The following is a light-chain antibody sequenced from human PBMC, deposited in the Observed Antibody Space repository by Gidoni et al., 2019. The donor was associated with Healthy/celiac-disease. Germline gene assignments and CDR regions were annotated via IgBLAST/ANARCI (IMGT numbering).Light chain of an antibody. Sequence: DIQRTQSPSSLSASVGDRVTITCRASQSISSYLNWYQQKPGKAPKLLIYAASSLQSGVPSRFSGRGSGTDFTLTISSLQPEDFATYYCQQSYSTPWTFGQGTKVEIK. V-gene: IGKV1-39*01. J-gene: IGKJ1*01. CDR2: AAS. CDR1: QSISSY. CDR3: QQSYSTPWT.